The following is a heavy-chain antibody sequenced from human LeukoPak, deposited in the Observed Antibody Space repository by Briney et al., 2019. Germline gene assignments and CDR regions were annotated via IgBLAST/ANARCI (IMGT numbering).Heavy chain of an antibody. Sequence: ASVNVSCKASGYTFTRYYMPWVRQGPGQGLEWMGIIDPSGGSTSHAQKFQGRVTMTRDTSTSTVYMELSGLRSEDTAVYSCARDKSGTTQGDFDYWGQGTLVTVPS. D-gene: IGHD1-1*01. CDR2: IDPSGGST. CDR3: ARDKSGTTQGDFDY. CDR1: GYTFTRYY. J-gene: IGHJ4*02. V-gene: IGHV1-46*01.